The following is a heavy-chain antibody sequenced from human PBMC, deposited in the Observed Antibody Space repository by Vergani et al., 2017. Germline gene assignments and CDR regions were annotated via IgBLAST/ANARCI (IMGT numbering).Heavy chain of an antibody. V-gene: IGHV3-23*01. J-gene: IGHJ4*02. D-gene: IGHD7-27*01. CDR3: ARDRNAWGIKDGSLDY. Sequence: EVRLLQSGGGLGQPGGSLRLSCEASGFSFSSHAMAWVRQAPGKGLEWVAVISGSGGSGYNAKSVKDRFTISRDNSQNTVYLQLKSLSADDTAIYYCARDRNAWGIKDGSLDYWGQGILVTVSS. CDR1: GFSFSSHA. CDR2: ISGSGGSG.